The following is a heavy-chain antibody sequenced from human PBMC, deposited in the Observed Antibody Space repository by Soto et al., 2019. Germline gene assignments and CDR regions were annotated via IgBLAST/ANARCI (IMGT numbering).Heavy chain of an antibody. CDR3: ASDQRSLLSTVTTNYYGMEV. CDR1: VFTFSSDS. CDR2: ISSSSSYI. D-gene: IGHD4-4*01. V-gene: IGHV3-21*01. J-gene: IGHJ6*01. Sequence: PXGSLRLSCASSVFTFSSDSMNWVRHSPGKWLEGVSSISSSSSYIYYADSVKGRFNISRDNAKNSLYLQMNSLRAEDTAVYYCASDQRSLLSTVTTNYYGMEVWGQGTTVNVSS.